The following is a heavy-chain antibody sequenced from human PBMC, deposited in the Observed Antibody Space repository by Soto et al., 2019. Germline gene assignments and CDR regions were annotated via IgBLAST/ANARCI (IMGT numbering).Heavy chain of an antibody. CDR3: ARVSQQLGNYYYYGMDV. CDR2: IYYSGST. V-gene: IGHV4-59*01. J-gene: IGHJ6*02. CDR1: GGSISSYY. D-gene: IGHD6-13*01. Sequence: SETLSLICTVSGGSISSYYWSWIRQPPRKGLEWIGYIYYSGSTNYNPSLKSRVTISVDTSKNQFSLKLSSVTAADTAVYYCARVSQQLGNYYYYGMDVWGQGTTVTVSS.